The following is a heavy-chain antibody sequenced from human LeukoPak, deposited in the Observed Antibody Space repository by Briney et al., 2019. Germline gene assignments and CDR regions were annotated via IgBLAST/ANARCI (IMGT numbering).Heavy chain of an antibody. V-gene: IGHV3-48*01. D-gene: IGHD3-9*01. CDR3: ARGSDYDILTGNYGVDY. J-gene: IGHJ4*02. Sequence: PGGSLRLSCAASGFTFSSYSMNWVRQGPGKGLEWVSYISSSSSTIYYADSVKGRFTISRDNAKNSLYLQMNSLRAEDTAVYYCARGSDYDILTGNYGVDYWGQGTLVTVSS. CDR1: GFTFSSYS. CDR2: ISSSSSTI.